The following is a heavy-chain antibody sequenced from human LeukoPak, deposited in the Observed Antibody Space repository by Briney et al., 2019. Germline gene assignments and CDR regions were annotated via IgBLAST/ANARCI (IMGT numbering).Heavy chain of an antibody. D-gene: IGHD3-10*01. J-gene: IGHJ6*02. Sequence: PGRSLRLSCAASGFTFSSYGMHWVRQAPGKGLEWVAVISYDGSNKYYADSVKGRFTISRDNSKNTLYLQMNSLRAEDTAVYYCAKDRGVGTKYYYGMDVWGQGTTVTVSS. CDR3: AKDRGVGTKYYYGMDV. CDR1: GFTFSSYG. V-gene: IGHV3-30*18. CDR2: ISYDGSNK.